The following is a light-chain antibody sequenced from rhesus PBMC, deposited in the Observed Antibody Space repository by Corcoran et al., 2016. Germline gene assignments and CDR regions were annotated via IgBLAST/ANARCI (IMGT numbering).Light chain of an antibody. CDR2: ATS. CDR3: QQHNSYPFT. CDR1: QGIRNY. Sequence: DIQMTQSPSSLSASVGDRVTITCRASQGIRNYLAWYQQKTGKAPKLLIYATSSLQSGVPSRFSGSGAGTDFTLTINSLQPEDSATYYGQQHNSYPFTFGGGTKVEV. J-gene: IGKJ4*01. V-gene: IGKV1-25*01.